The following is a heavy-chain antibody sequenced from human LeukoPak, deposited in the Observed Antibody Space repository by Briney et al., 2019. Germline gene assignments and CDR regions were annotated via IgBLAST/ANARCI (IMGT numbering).Heavy chain of an antibody. CDR2: IYYSGST. J-gene: IGHJ4*02. Sequence: SETLSLTCTVSGGSISSSSSYWGWIRQPPGKGLEWIGSIYYSGSTYYNPSLKSRVTISVDTSKNQFSLRLSSVTAAETAVYYCARAGGRVYFDYWGQGTLVTVSS. V-gene: IGHV4-39*07. D-gene: IGHD1-26*01. CDR3: ARAGGRVYFDY. CDR1: GGSISSSSSY.